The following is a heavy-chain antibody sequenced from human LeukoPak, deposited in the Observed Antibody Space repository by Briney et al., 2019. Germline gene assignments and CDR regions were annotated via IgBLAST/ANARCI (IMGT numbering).Heavy chain of an antibody. V-gene: IGHV3-30*04. J-gene: IGHJ4*02. CDR3: AKDSGNYAKYYFDY. D-gene: IGHD1-26*01. CDR2: ILYDGRDK. Sequence: GGSLRLSCAASGFTFSTYAMHWVRQAPGKGLEWVSVILYDGRDKKYADSVKGRFSISRDNSKNTLYLQMDSLRSEDTAVYYCAKDSGNYAKYYFDYWGQGTLVTVSS. CDR1: GFTFSTYA.